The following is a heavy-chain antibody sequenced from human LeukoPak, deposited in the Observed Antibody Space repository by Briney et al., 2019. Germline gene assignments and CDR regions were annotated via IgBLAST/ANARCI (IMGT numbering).Heavy chain of an antibody. D-gene: IGHD3-10*01. CDR2: INHSGST. V-gene: IGHV4-34*01. Sequence: PSETLSLTCAVYGGSFSGYYWSWIRQPPGKGLEWIGEINHSGSTNYNPSLKSRVTISVDTSKNQFSLKLSSVTAADTAVYYCARGLFRGAASFDYWGQETLATVPS. J-gene: IGHJ4*02. CDR1: GGSFSGYY. CDR3: ARGLFRGAASFDY.